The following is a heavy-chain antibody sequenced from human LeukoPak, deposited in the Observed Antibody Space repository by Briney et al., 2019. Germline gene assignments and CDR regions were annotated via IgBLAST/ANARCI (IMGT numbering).Heavy chain of an antibody. CDR2: ISASGTST. Sequence: PGGSLRLSCAASGFTFSSYAMSWVRQAPGKGLEWVSVISASGTSTYYADSVKGRFTISRDNSKSTLYLQMNSLRGEDTAIYYCAGLRGYDYVWGSRRGQGTLVTVSS. CDR1: GFTFSSYA. V-gene: IGHV3-23*01. CDR3: AGLRGYDYVWGSR. D-gene: IGHD3-16*01. J-gene: IGHJ4*02.